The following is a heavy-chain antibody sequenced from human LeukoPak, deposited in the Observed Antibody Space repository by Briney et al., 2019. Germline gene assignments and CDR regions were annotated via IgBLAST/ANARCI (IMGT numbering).Heavy chain of an antibody. D-gene: IGHD3-9*01. Sequence: GGSLRLPCAASGFTFSSYGMSWVRQAPGKGLEWVSAISGSGGSTYYADSVKGRFTISRDNSKNTLYLQMNSLRAEDTAVYYCAKGGVLRYFDWFDAFDIWGQGTMVTVSS. V-gene: IGHV3-23*01. J-gene: IGHJ3*02. CDR3: AKGGVLRYFDWFDAFDI. CDR1: GFTFSSYG. CDR2: ISGSGGST.